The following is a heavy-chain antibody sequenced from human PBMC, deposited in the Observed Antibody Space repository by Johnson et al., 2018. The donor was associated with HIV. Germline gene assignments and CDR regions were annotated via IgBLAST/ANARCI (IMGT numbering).Heavy chain of an antibody. Sequence: HLVESGGGVVQPGGSLRLSCAASGFTFSSYGMHWVRQAPGKGLEWVAFIRYDGSNKYYADSVKGRFTISRDNSKNTLYLQMNSLRAEDTAVYYCAKGTFAAFDIWGQGTMVTVSS. CDR3: AKGTFAAFDI. J-gene: IGHJ3*02. CDR1: GFTFSSYG. V-gene: IGHV3-30*02. D-gene: IGHD3-10*01. CDR2: IRYDGSNK.